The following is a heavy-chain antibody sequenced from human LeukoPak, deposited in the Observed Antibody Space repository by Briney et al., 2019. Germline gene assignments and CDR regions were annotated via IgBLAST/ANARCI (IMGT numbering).Heavy chain of an antibody. J-gene: IGHJ3*02. CDR3: AKFGLAGSGRYHDAFDI. CDR2: ISGSGGST. V-gene: IGHV3-23*01. CDR1: DINFSTYN. Sequence: GGSLRLSCAASDINFSTYNMHWVRQAPGKGLEWVSAISGSGGSTYYADSVKGRSTISRDNSKNTLYLQMNSLRAEDTAVYYCAKFGLAGSGRYHDAFDIWGQGTMVTVSS. D-gene: IGHD3-10*01.